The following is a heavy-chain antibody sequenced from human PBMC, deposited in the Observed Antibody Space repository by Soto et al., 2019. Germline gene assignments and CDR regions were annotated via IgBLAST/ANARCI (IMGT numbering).Heavy chain of an antibody. J-gene: IGHJ4*02. Sequence: GGSLRLSCAASGFTVSSNYMSWVRQAPGKGLEWVSVIYSGGSTYYADSVKGRFTISRHNSKNTLYLQMNSLRAEDTAVYYCASGGDISSWFFDYWGQGTLVTVSS. CDR3: ASGGDISSWFFDY. V-gene: IGHV3-53*04. CDR2: IYSGGST. D-gene: IGHD6-13*01. CDR1: GFTVSSNY.